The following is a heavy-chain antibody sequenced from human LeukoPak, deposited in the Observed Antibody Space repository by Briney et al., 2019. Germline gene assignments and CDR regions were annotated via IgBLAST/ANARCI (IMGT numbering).Heavy chain of an antibody. V-gene: IGHV5-51*01. CDR1: GYSFTSYW. CDR2: IYPGDSDT. CDR3: ARRRSNYYFDY. D-gene: IGHD6-13*01. Sequence: GESLKISCKGSGYSFTSYWIGWVRQMPGKGLEWMGIIYPGDSDTRYSPSFQGQVTISADKSISTAYLQWSSLKAADTDMYYCARRRSNYYFDYWGQGTLVTVSS. J-gene: IGHJ4*02.